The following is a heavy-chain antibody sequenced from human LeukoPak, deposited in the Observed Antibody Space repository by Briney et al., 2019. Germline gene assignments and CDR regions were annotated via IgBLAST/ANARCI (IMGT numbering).Heavy chain of an antibody. CDR1: GYSFTGYW. CDR2: IYPGDSDT. J-gene: IGHJ6*02. CDR3: ARNQRSGGSWPTPYYYYYYGMDV. V-gene: IGHV5-51*01. D-gene: IGHD6-13*01. Sequence: GESLKISCKGSGYSFTGYWIGWVRQMPGKGLEWMGIIYPGDSDTRYSPSFQGQVTISADKSISTAYLQWSSLKASDTAMYYCARNQRSGGSWPTPYYYYYYGMDVWGQGTTVTVSS.